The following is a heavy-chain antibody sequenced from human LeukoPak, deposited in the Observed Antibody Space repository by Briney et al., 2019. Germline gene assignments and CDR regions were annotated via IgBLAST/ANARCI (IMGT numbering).Heavy chain of an antibody. CDR2: IYNSGTIYYSGST. CDR3: ARHRIGTDYDGSGSYAFDI. J-gene: IGHJ3*02. V-gene: IGHV4-59*08. D-gene: IGHD3-10*01. CDR1: GGSMSSNY. Sequence: PSETLSLTCTVSGGSMSSNYWSWIRQPPGKGLEWIGYIYNSGTIYYSGSTNYNPSLKSRVTMSVDTSKNQFSLKLSSVTAADTAVYYCARHRIGTDYDGSGSYAFDIWGQGTMVTVSS.